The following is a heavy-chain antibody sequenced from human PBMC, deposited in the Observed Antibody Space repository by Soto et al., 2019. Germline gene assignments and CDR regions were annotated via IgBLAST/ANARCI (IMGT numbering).Heavy chain of an antibody. Sequence: SETPSLTCTVSGGSISSGDYYWSWIRQPPGKGLEWIGYIYYSGSTYYNPSLKSRVTISVDTSKNQFSLKLSSVTAADTAVYYCARAHYCSSTSCYEVHGWFDPWGQGTLVTVSS. CDR2: IYYSGST. D-gene: IGHD2-2*01. CDR1: GGSISSGDYY. V-gene: IGHV4-30-4*01. J-gene: IGHJ5*02. CDR3: ARAHYCSSTSCYEVHGWFDP.